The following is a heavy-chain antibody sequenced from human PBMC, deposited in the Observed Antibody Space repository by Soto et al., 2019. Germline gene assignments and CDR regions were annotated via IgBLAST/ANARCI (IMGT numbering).Heavy chain of an antibody. CDR1: GVTFETYA. D-gene: IGHD6-19*01. Sequence: GGSLRLSCTASGVTFETYAMTWLRKPPGRGLEWVSSISATTTYKYYAGSVEGRFTISRDNAKNSLYLQTSSLGAEDTAVYYCARGSASKAGHLWYFDLWGRGTLVTVSS. V-gene: IGHV3-21*01. CDR3: ARGSASKAGHLWYFDL. J-gene: IGHJ2*01. CDR2: ISATTTYK.